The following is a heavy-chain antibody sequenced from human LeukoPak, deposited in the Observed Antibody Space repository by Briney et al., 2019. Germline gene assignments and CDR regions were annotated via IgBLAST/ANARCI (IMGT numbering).Heavy chain of an antibody. CDR3: ARTAGGYMDV. CDR1: GDSISSSSYY. D-gene: IGHD6-13*01. CDR2: TFYSGST. Sequence: RSSETLSLTCTVSGDSISSSSYYWEWIRQPPGKGLEWIGSTFYSGSTYYNPSLKSRVTISVDTSKKQFSLKVSSMTAADTAVYYCARTAGGYMDVWGKGTTVTVSS. J-gene: IGHJ6*03. V-gene: IGHV4-39*07.